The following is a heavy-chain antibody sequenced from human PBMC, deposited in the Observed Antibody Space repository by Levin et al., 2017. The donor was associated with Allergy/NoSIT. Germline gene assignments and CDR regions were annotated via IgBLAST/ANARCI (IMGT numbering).Heavy chain of an antibody. CDR2: ISSSSSYI. J-gene: IGHJ4*02. D-gene: IGHD1-26*01. CDR3: ARDPRGSSGSYYRVGAETDDY. CDR1: GFTFSSYS. Sequence: PGGSLRLYCAASGFTFSSYSMNWVRQAPGKGLEWVSSISSSSSYIYYADSVKGRFTISRDNAKNSLYLQMNSLRAEDTAVYYCARDPRGSSGSYYRVGAETDDYWGQGTLVTVSS. V-gene: IGHV3-21*01.